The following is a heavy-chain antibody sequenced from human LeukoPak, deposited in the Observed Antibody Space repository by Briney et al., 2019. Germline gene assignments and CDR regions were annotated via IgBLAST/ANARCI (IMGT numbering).Heavy chain of an antibody. Sequence: PGGSLRLSCAASGFTFSSYSMNWVRQAPGKGLEWVSYISSSGSTIYYADSVKGRFTISRDNAKNSLYLQMNSLRAEDTAVYYCARAKSGYSYGDWFDPWGQGTLVTVSS. CDR1: GFTFSSYS. V-gene: IGHV3-48*04. J-gene: IGHJ5*02. CDR3: ARAKSGYSYGDWFDP. CDR2: ISSSGSTI. D-gene: IGHD5-18*01.